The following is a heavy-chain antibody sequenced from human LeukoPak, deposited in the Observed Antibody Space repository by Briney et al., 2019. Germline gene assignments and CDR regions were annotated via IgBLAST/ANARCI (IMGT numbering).Heavy chain of an antibody. D-gene: IGHD6-19*01. J-gene: IGHJ4*02. Sequence: GESLKISCKGSGYSFTSYWIGWVRQMPGKGLEWMGITYPGDSDTRYSPSFQGQVTISADKSISTVYLQWSSLKAADTAMYYCARHRAVAGDFDYWGQGTLVTVSS. CDR1: GYSFTSYW. CDR3: ARHRAVAGDFDY. CDR2: TYPGDSDT. V-gene: IGHV5-51*01.